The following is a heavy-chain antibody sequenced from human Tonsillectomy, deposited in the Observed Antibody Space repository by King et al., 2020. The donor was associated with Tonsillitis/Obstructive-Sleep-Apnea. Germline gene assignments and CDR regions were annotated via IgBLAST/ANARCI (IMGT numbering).Heavy chain of an antibody. J-gene: IGHJ4*02. D-gene: IGHD6-19*01. CDR3: TTYQIAVSGAYFDY. CDR2: IKSKTHGGTT. Sequence: VQLVESGGGLVKPGGSLRLSCAASGFTFSDAWMTWVRQAPGKGLEWVDRIKSKTHGGTTDYAAPVKGRFTISRDDSKNTLYLQMNSLKTEDTAVYYCTTYQIAVSGAYFDYWGQGTLVTVSS. CDR1: GFTFSDAW. V-gene: IGHV3-15*01.